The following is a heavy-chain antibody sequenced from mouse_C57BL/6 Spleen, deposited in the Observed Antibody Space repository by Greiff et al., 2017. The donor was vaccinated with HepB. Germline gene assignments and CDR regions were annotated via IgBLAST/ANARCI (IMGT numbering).Heavy chain of an antibody. CDR3: ARWSYDYAMDY. CDR1: GFTFSDYY. V-gene: IGHV5-16*01. D-gene: IGHD1-1*01. CDR2: INYDGSST. J-gene: IGHJ4*01. Sequence: EVQWVESEGGLVQPGSSMKLSCTASGFTFSDYYMAWVRQVPEKGLEWVANINYDGSSTYYLDSLKSRFIISRDNAKNILYLQMSSLKSEDTATYYCARWSYDYAMDYWGQGTSVTVSS.